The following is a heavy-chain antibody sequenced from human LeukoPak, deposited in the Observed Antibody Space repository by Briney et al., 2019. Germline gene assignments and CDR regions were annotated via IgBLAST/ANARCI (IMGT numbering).Heavy chain of an antibody. CDR1: GFTFSDYY. D-gene: IGHD5-12*01. V-gene: IGHV3-7*01. J-gene: IGHJ4*02. CDR2: IKQDGSEK. Sequence: PGGSLRLSCAASGFTFSDYYMSWIRQAPGKGLEWVANIKQDGSEKYYVDSVKGRFTISRDNAKNSLYLQMTSLRAEDTAVYYCARVGDGYEIWGQGTLVTVSS. CDR3: ARVGDGYEI.